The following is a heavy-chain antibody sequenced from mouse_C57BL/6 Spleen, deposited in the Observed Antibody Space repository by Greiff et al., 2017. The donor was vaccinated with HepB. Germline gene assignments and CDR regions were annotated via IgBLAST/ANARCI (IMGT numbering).Heavy chain of an antibody. J-gene: IGHJ4*01. V-gene: IGHV1-85*01. CDR2: IYPRDGST. CDR3: ARRRGKDYYAMDY. CDR1: GYTFTSYD. Sequence: VQLQQSGPELVKPGASVKLSCKASGYTFTSYDINWVKQRPGQGLEWIGWIYPRDGSTKYNEKFKGKATLTVDTSSSTAYTELHSLTSEDSAVYFCARRRGKDYYAMDYWGQGTSVTVSS.